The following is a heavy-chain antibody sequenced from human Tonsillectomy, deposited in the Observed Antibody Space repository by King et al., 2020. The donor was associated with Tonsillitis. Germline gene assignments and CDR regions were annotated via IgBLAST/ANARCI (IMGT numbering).Heavy chain of an antibody. CDR2: ISYDGSNK. Sequence: QVQLVESGGGVVQPGRSLRLSCAASGFTFSSYGMHWVRQAPGKGLEWVAVISYDGSNKYYADSVKGRFTISRDDSKNTLYLQMNSLRAEDTAAYYCARGSAEDYWGQGTLVTVSS. V-gene: IGHV3-33*05. CDR3: ARGSAEDY. J-gene: IGHJ4*02. CDR1: GFTFSSYG.